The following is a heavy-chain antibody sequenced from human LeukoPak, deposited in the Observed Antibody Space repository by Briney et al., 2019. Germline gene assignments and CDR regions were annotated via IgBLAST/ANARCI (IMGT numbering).Heavy chain of an antibody. CDR1: GDSVSGNTVT. D-gene: IGHD3-16*01. CDR3: TRGLWPYFDF. CDR2: TYYRSKWYN. Sequence: SETLSLTCAISGDSVSGNTVTWSWIRQSPSRGLERLGRTYYRSKWYNDYALSVKGRISVNPDTSKNQFSLQLNSVTPEDTAVYYCTRGLWPYFDFRGQGTLVTVSS. V-gene: IGHV6-1*01. J-gene: IGHJ4*02.